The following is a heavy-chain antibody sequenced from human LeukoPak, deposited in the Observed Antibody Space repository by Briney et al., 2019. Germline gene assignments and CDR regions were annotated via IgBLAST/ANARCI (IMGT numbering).Heavy chain of an antibody. J-gene: IGHJ4*02. CDR1: GFTFSSYA. D-gene: IGHD6-13*01. Sequence: GGSLRLSCAASGFTFSSYAMHWVRQAPGKGLEYVSAISSNGGSTYYADSVKGRFTISRDNSKNTLYLQMSSLRAEDTAVYYCVKSGGAAAFLFDYWGQGTLVTVSS. CDR3: VKSGGAAAFLFDY. V-gene: IGHV3-64D*06. CDR2: ISSNGGST.